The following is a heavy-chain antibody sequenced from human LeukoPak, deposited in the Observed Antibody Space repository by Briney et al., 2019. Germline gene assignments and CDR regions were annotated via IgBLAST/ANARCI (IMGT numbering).Heavy chain of an antibody. CDR3: ARAKVAAAVYFDY. J-gene: IGHJ4*02. Sequence: GGSLRLSCAASGFTVSSNYMSWVRQAPGKGLEWVSVIYSGGSTYYADSVKGRFTISRDNSKNTLYLQTNSLRAEDTAVYYCARAKVAAAVYFDYWGQGTLVTVSS. V-gene: IGHV3-66*01. CDR2: IYSGGST. D-gene: IGHD6-13*01. CDR1: GFTVSSNY.